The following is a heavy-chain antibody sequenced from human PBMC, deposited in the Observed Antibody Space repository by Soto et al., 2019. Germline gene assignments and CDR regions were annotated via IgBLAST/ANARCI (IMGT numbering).Heavy chain of an antibody. CDR3: ARDIRGYSGYDY. V-gene: IGHV3-30-3*01. CDR2: ISYDGSNK. D-gene: IGHD5-12*01. CDR1: GFTFSSYA. Sequence: GGSLRLSCAASGFTFSSYAMHWVRQAPGKGLEWVAVISYDGSNKYYADSVKGRFTISRDNSKNTLYLQMNSLRAEDTAVYYCARDIRGYSGYDYWGQGTLVTVSS. J-gene: IGHJ4*02.